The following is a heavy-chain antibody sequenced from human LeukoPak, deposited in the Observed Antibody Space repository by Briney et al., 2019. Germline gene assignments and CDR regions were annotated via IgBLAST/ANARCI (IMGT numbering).Heavy chain of an antibody. D-gene: IGHD3-10*01. CDR2: INAYIGNT. Sequence: GASVKVSCKASGYTFTSYGISWVRQAPGQGLEWMGWINAYIGNTNYAQKLQGRVTMTTDTSTSTAYTELRSLRSDDTDVYYCARDLAGTMVRGVIVPPGWFDPWGQGTLVTVSS. J-gene: IGHJ5*02. V-gene: IGHV1-18*01. CDR3: ARDLAGTMVRGVIVPPGWFDP. CDR1: GYTFTSYG.